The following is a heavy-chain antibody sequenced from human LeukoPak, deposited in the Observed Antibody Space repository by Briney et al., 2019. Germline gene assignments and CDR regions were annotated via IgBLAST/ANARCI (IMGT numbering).Heavy chain of an antibody. CDR3: ASSYYDFWSGYYTNNWLDP. J-gene: IGHJ5*02. V-gene: IGHV4-59*12. CDR1: GGSISSYY. Sequence: SETLSLTCTVSGGSISSYYWSWIRQPPGKGLEWIGYIYYSGSTNYNTSFKSRVTISLDTSKNQFSLKLSSVTAADTAVYYCASSYYDFWSGYYTNNWLDPWGQETLVTVSS. D-gene: IGHD3-3*01. CDR2: IYYSGST.